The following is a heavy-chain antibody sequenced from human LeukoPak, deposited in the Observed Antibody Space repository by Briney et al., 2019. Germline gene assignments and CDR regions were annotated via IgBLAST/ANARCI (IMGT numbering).Heavy chain of an antibody. CDR3: ARGRGVVVPAATYNWFDP. J-gene: IGHJ5*02. CDR1: GFTFSSYT. CDR2: ISKDGSNK. Sequence: GGSLRLSCAASGFTFSSYTMHWVRQAPGKGLEWVAVISKDGSNKSYADSVKGRFTISRDNSKNTLYLQMNSLRAEDTAVYYCARGRGVVVPAATYNWFDPWGQGTLVTVSS. V-gene: IGHV3-30*01. D-gene: IGHD2-2*01.